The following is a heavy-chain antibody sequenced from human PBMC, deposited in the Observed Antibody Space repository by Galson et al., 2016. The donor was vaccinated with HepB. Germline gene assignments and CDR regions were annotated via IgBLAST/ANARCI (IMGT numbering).Heavy chain of an antibody. V-gene: IGHV3-21*01. Sequence: SLRLSCAASGFSFSSYAMNWVRQAPGKGLEWVSFIDASNNYIYYADSVQGRFTISRDNAKNSLYLQMSSLRAEDTAVYYCATDTMPGGRFGELSYWGQGTLVTVSS. CDR3: ATDTMPGGRFGELSY. CDR2: IDASNNYI. J-gene: IGHJ4*02. CDR1: GFSFSSYA. D-gene: IGHD3-10*01.